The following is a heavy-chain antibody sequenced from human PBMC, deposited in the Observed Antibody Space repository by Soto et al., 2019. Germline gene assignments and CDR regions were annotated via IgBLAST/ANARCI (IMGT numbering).Heavy chain of an antibody. CDR2: MNPNSGNT. Sequence: ASVKVSCKASRYTLISYDINWVRQATGQGLEWMGWMNPNSGNTGYAQKFQGRITMTRNTSINTAYMELSSLRSEDTAVYYCARGQEAWWSAGPLGLHDLDVWGQGTTVTVSS. V-gene: IGHV1-8*01. CDR1: RYTLISYD. J-gene: IGHJ6*02. CDR3: ARGQEAWWSAGPLGLHDLDV. D-gene: IGHD2-8*02.